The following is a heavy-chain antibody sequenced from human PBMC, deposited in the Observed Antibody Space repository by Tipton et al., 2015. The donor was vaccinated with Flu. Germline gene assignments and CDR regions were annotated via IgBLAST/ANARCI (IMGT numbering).Heavy chain of an antibody. D-gene: IGHD5-18*01. V-gene: IGHV3-48*03. CDR3: ARVRSVWIQLWVN. CDR1: GFTFSSYE. J-gene: IGHJ4*02. Sequence: SLRLSCAASGFTFSSYEMNWVRQAPGKGLEWVSYISSSGSTIYYADSVKGRFTISRDNAKNSLYLQMNSLRAEDTAVYYCARVRSVWIQLWVNWGQGTLVTVSS. CDR2: ISSSGSTI.